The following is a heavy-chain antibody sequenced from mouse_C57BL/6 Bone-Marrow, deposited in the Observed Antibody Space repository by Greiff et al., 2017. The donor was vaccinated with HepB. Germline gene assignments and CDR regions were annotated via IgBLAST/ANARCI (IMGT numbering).Heavy chain of an antibody. D-gene: IGHD1-1*02. V-gene: IGHV1-39*01. CDR3: ARGYYGGAWFAY. Sequence: VHVKQSGPELVKPGASVKISCKASGYSFTDYNMNWVKQSNGKSLEWIGVINPNYGTTSYNQKFKGKATLTVDQSSSTAYMQLNSLTSEDSAVYYCARGYYGGAWFAYWGQGTLVTVSA. CDR2: INPNYGTT. J-gene: IGHJ3*01. CDR1: GYSFTDYN.